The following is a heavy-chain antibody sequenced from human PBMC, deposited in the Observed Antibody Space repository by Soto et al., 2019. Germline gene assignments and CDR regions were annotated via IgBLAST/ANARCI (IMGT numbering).Heavy chain of an antibody. CDR3: AREVYDFWSGYTEGYYFDY. CDR2: ISSSGSTI. V-gene: IGHV3-11*01. Sequence: GGPLSLSCAASGFTSSVYYMSWILQAPGKGLEWVSYISSSGSTIYYADSVKGRFTISRDNAKNSLYLQMNSLRAEDTAVYYCAREVYDFWSGYTEGYYFDYWGQGTLVTVSS. D-gene: IGHD3-3*01. CDR1: GFTSSVYY. J-gene: IGHJ4*02.